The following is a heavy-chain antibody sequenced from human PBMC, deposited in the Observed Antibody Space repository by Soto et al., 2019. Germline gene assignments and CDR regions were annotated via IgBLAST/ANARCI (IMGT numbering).Heavy chain of an antibody. CDR3: ARDLTRWFDP. Sequence: SDTMSLTCTVSGGSVSSASYYWSWIRQPPGKGLEWIANIYYTGDTNCNPSLKSRVTISVDASKSQFSLKLSSVTAADTAVYYCARDLTRWFDPWGQGTLVTVSS. J-gene: IGHJ5*02. CDR1: GGSVSSASYY. V-gene: IGHV4-61*01. CDR2: IYYTGDT. D-gene: IGHD3-9*01.